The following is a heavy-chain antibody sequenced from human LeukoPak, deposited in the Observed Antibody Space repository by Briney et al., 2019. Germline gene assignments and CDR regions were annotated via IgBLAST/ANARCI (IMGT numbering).Heavy chain of an antibody. CDR1: GFTFSNAW. V-gene: IGHV3-15*01. CDR3: TTGRYSNYVYYYSYLDF. D-gene: IGHD4-11*01. Sequence: PGGSLRLSCAASGFTFSNAWMSWVRQAPGKGLEWVGRIKSKTDGGTTDYAAPVKGRFTISSDDSKNMPYLQMNSLQTVDTAVYYCTTGRYSNYVYYYSYLDFWGKGTTVTDSS. CDR2: IKSKTDGGTT. J-gene: IGHJ6*03.